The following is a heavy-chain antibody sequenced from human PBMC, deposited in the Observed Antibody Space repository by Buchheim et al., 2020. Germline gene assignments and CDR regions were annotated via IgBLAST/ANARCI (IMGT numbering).Heavy chain of an antibody. J-gene: IGHJ4*02. V-gene: IGHV3-74*01. CDR2: INNDGSST. D-gene: IGHD3-9*01. CDR3: ARQARNIATGLYYFDY. Sequence: EVQLVESGGDLVQPGGSLRLSCAASGFTFSTYWMHWVRQAPGEGLVWVSRINNDGSSTSYADSVKGRFTISRDNAKNTLYLQMNSLSADDTAVYYCARQARNIATGLYYFDYWGLGTL. CDR1: GFTFSTYW.